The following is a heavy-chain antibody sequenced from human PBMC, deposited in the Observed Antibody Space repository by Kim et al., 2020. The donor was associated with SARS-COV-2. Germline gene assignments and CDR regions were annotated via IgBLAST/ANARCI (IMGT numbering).Heavy chain of an antibody. Sequence: ASVKVSCKASGYTFTSYYMHWVRQAPGQGLEWMGIINPSGGSTSYAQKFQGRVTMTRDTSTSTVYMELSSLRSEDTAVYYCARDQVVPAAMGTFDYWGQGTLVTVSS. J-gene: IGHJ4*02. V-gene: IGHV1-46*01. CDR3: ARDQVVPAAMGTFDY. CDR1: GYTFTSYY. D-gene: IGHD2-2*01. CDR2: INPSGGST.